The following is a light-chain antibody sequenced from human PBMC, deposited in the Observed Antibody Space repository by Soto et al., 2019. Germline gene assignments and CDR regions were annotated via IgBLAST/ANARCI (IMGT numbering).Light chain of an antibody. J-gene: IGKJ4*01. Sequence: DIQMTQSPDSLSASIGDRVNITCQASQDISDFVNWYQQKPGKAPQLLIHDASKLETGVPSRFSGSGSGTDFTLTIHSMQPEDFATYFCQHYGGLPLTFGGGTKVDI. CDR3: QHYGGLPLT. CDR1: QDISDF. V-gene: IGKV1-33*01. CDR2: DAS.